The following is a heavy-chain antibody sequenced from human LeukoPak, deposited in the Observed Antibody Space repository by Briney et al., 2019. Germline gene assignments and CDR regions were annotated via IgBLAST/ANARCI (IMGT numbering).Heavy chain of an antibody. D-gene: IGHD2-2*01. CDR3: AVPAATNHNNAFDI. Sequence: SETLSLICAVYGGSFSGYYWSWIRQPPGKGLEWIGEINHSGSTNYNPSLKSRVTISVDTSKNQFSLKLSSVTAADTAVYYCAVPAATNHNNAFDIWGQGTMVTVSS. J-gene: IGHJ3*02. V-gene: IGHV4-34*01. CDR1: GGSFSGYY. CDR2: INHSGST.